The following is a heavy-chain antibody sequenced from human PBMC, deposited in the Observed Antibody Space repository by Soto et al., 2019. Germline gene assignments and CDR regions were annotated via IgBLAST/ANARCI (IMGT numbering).Heavy chain of an antibody. V-gene: IGHV3-30*14. CDR1: GFSFSTYA. J-gene: IGHJ4*02. CDR3: ARSSAWFAPVYFDY. CDR2: VSSGGGTQ. D-gene: IGHD3-10*01. Sequence: GGSLRLSCASSGFSFSTYAMQWVRQAPGKGLEWVAVVSSGGGTQFYADSVKGRFTISRDNSKNTLYLQMNSLRAEDTAVYYCARSSAWFAPVYFDYWGQGTLVTVSS.